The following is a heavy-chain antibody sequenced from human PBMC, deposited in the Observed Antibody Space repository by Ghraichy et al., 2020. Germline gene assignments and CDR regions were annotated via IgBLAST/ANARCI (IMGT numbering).Heavy chain of an antibody. CDR1: GFTFSTYG. CDR3: DH. CDR2: ISISGGTT. Sequence: GALRLSCAASGFTFSTYGMSWVRQAPGKGLEWVSAISISGGTTYYADSVKGRFTISRDNSKNTLYLQMTGLRGEDTALYYCDHWGQGTLLTVSS. V-gene: IGHV3-23*01. J-gene: IGHJ5*02.